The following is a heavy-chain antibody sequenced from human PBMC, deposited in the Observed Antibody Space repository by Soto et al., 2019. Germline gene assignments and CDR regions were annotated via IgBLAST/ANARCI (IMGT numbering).Heavy chain of an antibody. CDR2: IYSGGST. CDR1: GFTVSSNY. D-gene: IGHD3-22*01. CDR3: ARDSSGYVSYFDY. J-gene: IGHJ4*02. Sequence: EVQLVESGGGLVQPGGSLRLSCAASGFTVSSNYMSWVRQAPGKGLEWVSVIYSGGSTDYADSVKGRFTISRDNVKNTLYLQMNSLRAEDTAVYYCARDSSGYVSYFDYWGQGTLVTVSS. V-gene: IGHV3-53*01.